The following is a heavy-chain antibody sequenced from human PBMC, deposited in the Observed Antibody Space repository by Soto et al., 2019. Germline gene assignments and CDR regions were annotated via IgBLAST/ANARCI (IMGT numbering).Heavy chain of an antibody. J-gene: IGHJ6*02. CDR2: IYYSWSN. CDR3: ASDCMVTYYYYLMDV. D-gene: IGHD5-18*01. V-gene: IGHV4-61*01. Sequence: QVHLQESGPGLVKPSETLSLTCTVSGGSVSSDNYYWTWIRQPPGKGLEWIGYIYYSWSNNYNPSLKSRVTISVDTSKNQFSLKLSSVTAADTAVYSCASDCMVTYYYYLMDVWGQGTTVTVSS. CDR1: GGSVSSDNYY.